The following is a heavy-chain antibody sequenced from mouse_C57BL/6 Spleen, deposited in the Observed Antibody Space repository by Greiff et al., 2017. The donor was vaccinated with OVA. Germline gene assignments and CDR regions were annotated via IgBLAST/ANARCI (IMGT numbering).Heavy chain of an antibody. D-gene: IGHD2-4*01. CDR1: GYTFTDYN. V-gene: IGHV1-22*01. CDR2: INPNNGGT. Sequence: EVQLQQSGPELVKPGASVKMSCKASGYTFTDYNMHWVKQSHGKSLEWMGYINPNNGGTSYNQKFKGKATLTVNKSSSTAYMELRSLTSEDSAVYYCARCRYDYDAPSYAMDYWGQGTSVTVSS. CDR3: ARCRYDYDAPSYAMDY. J-gene: IGHJ4*01.